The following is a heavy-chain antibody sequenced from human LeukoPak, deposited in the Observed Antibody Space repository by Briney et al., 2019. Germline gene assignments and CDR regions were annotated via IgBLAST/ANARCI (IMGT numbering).Heavy chain of an antibody. CDR2: IIPILGIA. D-gene: IGHD2-2*01. CDR3: ARDQSLYCSSTSCYHYYYYGMDV. Sequence: ASVKVSCKASGGTFSSYAISWVRQAPGQGLEWMGRIIPILGIANYAQKFQGRVTITADKSTSTAYMELSSLRSEDTAVYYCARDQSLYCSSTSCYHYYYYGMDVWGQGTTVTVSS. CDR1: GGTFSSYA. J-gene: IGHJ6*02. V-gene: IGHV1-69*04.